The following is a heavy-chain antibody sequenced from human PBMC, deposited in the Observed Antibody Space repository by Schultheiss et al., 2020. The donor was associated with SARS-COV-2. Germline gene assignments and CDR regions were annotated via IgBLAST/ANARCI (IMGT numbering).Heavy chain of an antibody. D-gene: IGHD3-9*01. V-gene: IGHV3-30*04. Sequence: GGSLRLSCAASGFTFSSYAMHWVRQAPGKGLEWVAVISYDGSNKYYADSVKGRFTISRDNSKNTLYLQMNSLRAEDTAVYYCARGPGGRYYDILTGVGTDYWGQGTLVTVSS. CDR1: GFTFSSYA. CDR3: ARGPGGRYYDILTGVGTDY. CDR2: ISYDGSNK. J-gene: IGHJ4*02.